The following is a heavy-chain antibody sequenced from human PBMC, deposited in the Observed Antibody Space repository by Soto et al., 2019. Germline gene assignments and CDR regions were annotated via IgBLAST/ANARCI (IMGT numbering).Heavy chain of an antibody. D-gene: IGHD4-17*01. V-gene: IGHV3-11*01. CDR1: GFIFSDYY. CDR2: ISGNGRII. CDR3: ARDFDADSRTDFDY. Sequence: QVQLVESGGGLVKPGGSLRLSCAASGFIFSDYYMHWIRQAPGKGLEWISYISGNGRIIQYEDSAKGRFTISRDNAKNSLYLQMNRLRAEDTALYFCARDFDADSRTDFDYWGQGTLVTVSS. J-gene: IGHJ4*02.